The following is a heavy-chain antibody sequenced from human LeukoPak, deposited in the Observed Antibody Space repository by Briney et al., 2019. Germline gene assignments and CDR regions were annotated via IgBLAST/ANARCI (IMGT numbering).Heavy chain of an antibody. CDR2: IYPGDSDT. CDR3: ARHCSGGSCYSDAFDI. D-gene: IGHD2-15*01. Sequence: GESLKISCKGSGYSFTSYWIGWVRQMPGKGLEWMGIIYPGDSDTRYSPSFQGQVTISADKSISTAYLQWSSLKASGAAMYYCARHCSGGSCYSDAFDIWGQGTMVTVSS. V-gene: IGHV5-51*01. CDR1: GYSFTSYW. J-gene: IGHJ3*02.